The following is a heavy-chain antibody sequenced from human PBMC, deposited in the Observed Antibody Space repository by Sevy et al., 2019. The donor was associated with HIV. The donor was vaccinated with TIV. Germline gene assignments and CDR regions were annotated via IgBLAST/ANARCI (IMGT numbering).Heavy chain of an antibody. J-gene: IGHJ4*02. CDR1: GFTFSSYG. Sequence: HGGSLRLSCAASGFTFSSYGMHWVRQAPGKGLEWVAVISYDGSNKYYADSVKGRFTISRDNSKNTLYRQMNSLRAEDTAVYYCAKDHLGYCSGGSCSFSDYWGQGTLVTVSS. CDR2: ISYDGSNK. V-gene: IGHV3-30*18. CDR3: AKDHLGYCSGGSCSFSDY. D-gene: IGHD2-15*01.